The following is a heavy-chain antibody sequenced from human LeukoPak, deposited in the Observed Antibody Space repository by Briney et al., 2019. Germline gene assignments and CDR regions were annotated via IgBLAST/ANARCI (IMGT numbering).Heavy chain of an antibody. J-gene: IGHJ4*02. CDR1: GYTFTSYN. CDR3: ARDIAGGWNCFDY. V-gene: IGHV1-46*01. D-gene: IGHD1-14*01. Sequence: ASVKVSCKASGYTFTSYNIHWVRQAPGQGLEWMGIINPTGGSTGYAQKFQGRVTMTRDTSTTTVYMEMSSLRSEDTAVYYCARDIAGGWNCFDYWGQGTLVTVSS. CDR2: INPTGGST.